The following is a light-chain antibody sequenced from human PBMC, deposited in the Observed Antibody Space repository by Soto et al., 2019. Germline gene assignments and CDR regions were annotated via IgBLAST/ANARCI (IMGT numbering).Light chain of an antibody. V-gene: IGLV1-44*01. J-gene: IGLJ1*01. CDR3: AAWDDSLNGPGYV. CDR1: SSNIGGNT. Sequence: QSVLTQPPSASGTPGQRVTISCSGSSSNIGGNTVNWYQQLPGTAPKLLIYSNNQRPSGVPDRFSGSKSGTSASLAISGLQSEDEAYYYCAAWDDSLNGPGYVFGTGTKVTVL. CDR2: SNN.